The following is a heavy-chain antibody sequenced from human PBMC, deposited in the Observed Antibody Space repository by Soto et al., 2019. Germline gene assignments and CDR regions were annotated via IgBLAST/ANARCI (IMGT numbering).Heavy chain of an antibody. D-gene: IGHD6-19*01. CDR1: GFTFSDYY. J-gene: IGHJ4*02. CDR3: ARAQSVSLYSSGWPFDY. CDR2: ISSSSSYT. Sequence: GGSLRLSCAASGFTFSDYYVSWIRQAPGKGLEWVSYISSSSSYTNYADSVKGRFTISRDNAKNSLYLQMNSLRAEDTAVYYCARAQSVSLYSSGWPFDYWGQGTLVTVSS. V-gene: IGHV3-11*06.